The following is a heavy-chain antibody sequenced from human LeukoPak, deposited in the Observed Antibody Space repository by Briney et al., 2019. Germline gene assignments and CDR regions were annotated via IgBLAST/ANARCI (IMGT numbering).Heavy chain of an antibody. CDR3: ARDVGSYTYYFDY. Sequence: PSETLSLTCIVSGGSISSYYWSWIRQPAGKGLEWIGRIYTSGNTNYNPSLKSRVTMSLDTSKNQFSLKLSSVTAADTAVYYCARDVGSYTYYFDYWGQGTLVTVSS. J-gene: IGHJ4*02. D-gene: IGHD3-10*01. CDR2: IYTSGNT. V-gene: IGHV4-4*07. CDR1: GGSISSYY.